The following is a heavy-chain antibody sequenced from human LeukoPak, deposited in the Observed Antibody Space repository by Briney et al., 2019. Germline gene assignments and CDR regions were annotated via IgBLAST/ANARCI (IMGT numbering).Heavy chain of an antibody. J-gene: IGHJ3*02. Sequence: PSETLSLTCTVSGGSISSYYWSWIRQPPGKGLEWIGYIYYSGSTNYNPSLKSRVTISVDTSKNQFSLKLSSVTAADTAVYYCARDGGSYPGGAFDIWGQGTMVTVSS. CDR2: IYYSGST. V-gene: IGHV4-59*12. CDR1: GGSISSYY. D-gene: IGHD1-26*01. CDR3: ARDGGSYPGGAFDI.